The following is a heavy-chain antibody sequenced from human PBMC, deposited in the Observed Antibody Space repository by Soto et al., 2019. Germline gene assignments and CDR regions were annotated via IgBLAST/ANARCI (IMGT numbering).Heavy chain of an antibody. J-gene: IGHJ5*02. V-gene: IGHV1-58*01. D-gene: IGHD3-22*01. Sequence: SVKVSCKASGFTFTSSAVQWVRQARGQRLEWIGWIVVGSGNTNYAQKFQERVTITRDMSTNTAYMELSSLRSEDTAVYYCAAAHFNYDSSGYSNWFDPWGQGTLVTVSS. CDR1: GFTFTSSA. CDR3: AAAHFNYDSSGYSNWFDP. CDR2: IVVGSGNT.